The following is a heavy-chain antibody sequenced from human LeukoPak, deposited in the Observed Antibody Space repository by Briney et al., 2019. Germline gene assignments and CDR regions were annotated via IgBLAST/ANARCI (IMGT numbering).Heavy chain of an antibody. D-gene: IGHD2-2*01. CDR3: AKDRTAAPYDAFDI. CDR2: ISWNSGSI. V-gene: IGHV3-9*03. Sequence: LGGSLRLSCAASGFTFDDYAMHWVRQAPGKGLEWVSGISWNSGSIGYADSVKGRFTISRDNAKNSLYLQMNSLRAEDMALYYCAKDRTAAPYDAFDIWGQGTMVTVSS. J-gene: IGHJ3*02. CDR1: GFTFDDYA.